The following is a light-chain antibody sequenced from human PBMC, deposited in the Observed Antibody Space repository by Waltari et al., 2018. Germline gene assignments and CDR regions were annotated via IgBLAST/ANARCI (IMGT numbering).Light chain of an antibody. CDR2: DVT. V-gene: IGLV2-14*03. CDR3: VSYADTDSLI. Sequence: QSALTQPASVSGSLGQSITISCTGTSSDIGSYAYVSWYHHHPGKAPRLFIYDVTHRPSGVSSRFSGSKSDSTASLTISGLQSGDEADYYCVSYADTDSLIFGGGTQLTV. CDR1: SSDIGSYAY. J-gene: IGLJ2*01.